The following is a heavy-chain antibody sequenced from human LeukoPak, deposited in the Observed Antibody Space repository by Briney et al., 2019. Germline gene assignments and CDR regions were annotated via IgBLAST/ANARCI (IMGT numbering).Heavy chain of an antibody. J-gene: IGHJ4*02. CDR2: ISSSGTTT. D-gene: IGHD2-8*01. V-gene: IGHV3-11*01. CDR1: GFTFTDYY. CDR3: ARKRGNGFLNF. Sequence: GGSLRLSCAASGFTFTDYYMSWVRQAPGKGLEWLSCISSSGTTTYYADSVKGRFTISRDNAKNSLFLQMNSLRAEDTAVYYCARKRGNGFLNFWGQGTLVTVSS.